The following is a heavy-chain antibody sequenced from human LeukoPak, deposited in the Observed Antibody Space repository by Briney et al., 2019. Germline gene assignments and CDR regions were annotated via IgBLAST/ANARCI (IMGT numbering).Heavy chain of an antibody. CDR2: IYSGGST. CDR1: GFTVSSNY. V-gene: IGHV3-53*01. Sequence: GGSLRLSCAASGFTVSSNYMSWVRQAPGKGLEWVSVIYSGGSTYYADSVKGRFTISRDNSKNTLYLQMNSLRAEDTAVYYCARGYYDSSGYRPYFDYWGQGTLVTVSS. J-gene: IGHJ4*02. CDR3: ARGYYDSSGYRPYFDY. D-gene: IGHD3-22*01.